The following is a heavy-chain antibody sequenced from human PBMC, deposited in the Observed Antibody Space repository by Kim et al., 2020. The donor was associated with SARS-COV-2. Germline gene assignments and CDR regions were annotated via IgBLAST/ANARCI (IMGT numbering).Heavy chain of an antibody. J-gene: IGHJ6*02. V-gene: IGHV4-59*01. CDR2: GYYSWST. CDR3: ASASTTSWLHYGMGD. Sequence: SETLSLTCTVSGGSISSDYCYWIWQPQGKRMEWLGNGYYSWSTNTNPTPSSIVTISVYTSKTKIYLNLNSVTVAAAAAYYCASASTTSWLHYGMGDGVQG. D-gene: IGHD2-15*01. CDR1: GGSISSDY.